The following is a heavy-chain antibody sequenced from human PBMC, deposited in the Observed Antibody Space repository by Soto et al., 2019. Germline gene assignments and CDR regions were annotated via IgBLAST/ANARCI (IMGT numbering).Heavy chain of an antibody. Sequence: GRSLRLSCAASGFTFSNYGMHLIRQAPGKGLEWVAVIWYDGSNKYYADSVKGRFTISRDNSKNTLYLQMNSLRAEDTAVYYCARDKAAQDGSFDYWGQGTLVTVSS. CDR2: IWYDGSNK. D-gene: IGHD6-25*01. CDR1: GFTFSNYG. J-gene: IGHJ4*02. CDR3: ARDKAAQDGSFDY. V-gene: IGHV3-33*01.